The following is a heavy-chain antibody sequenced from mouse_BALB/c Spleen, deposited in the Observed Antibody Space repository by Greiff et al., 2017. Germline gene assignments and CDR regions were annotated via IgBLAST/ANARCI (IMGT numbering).Heavy chain of an antibody. Sequence: EVQRVESGGGLVKPGGSLKLSCAASGFTFSDYYMYWVRQTPEKRLEWVATISDGGSYTYYPDSVKGRFTISRDNAKNNLYLQMSSLKSEDTAMYYCARGTDYFDYWGQGTTLTVSS. V-gene: IGHV5-4*02. J-gene: IGHJ2*01. CDR3: ARGTDYFDY. CDR2: ISDGGSYT. CDR1: GFTFSDYY. D-gene: IGHD4-1*01.